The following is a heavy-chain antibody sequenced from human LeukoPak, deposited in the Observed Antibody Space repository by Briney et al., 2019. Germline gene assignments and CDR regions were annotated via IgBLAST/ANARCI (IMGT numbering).Heavy chain of an antibody. V-gene: IGHV1-2*02. J-gene: IGHJ4*02. CDR2: INPNSGGT. Sequence: ASVNVSCKASGYTFTGYYMHWVRQAPGQGLEWMAWINPNSGGTYYAQNFHDRITMTRETSISTAYMELSRLRSDDTAIYYCARANALYCSSTSCLFDYWGQGTLVTVSS. CDR1: GYTFTGYY. D-gene: IGHD2-2*01. CDR3: ARANALYCSSTSCLFDY.